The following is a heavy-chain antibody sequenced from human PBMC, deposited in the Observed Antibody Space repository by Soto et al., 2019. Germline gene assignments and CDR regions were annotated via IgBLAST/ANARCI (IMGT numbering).Heavy chain of an antibody. Sequence: EVQLLESGGGLVQPGGSLRLSCAASGFTFSSYAMSWVRQAPGKGLEWVSAISGSGGSTYYADSVKGRFTISRDNSKNTLYLQMTSLRAADTAVYYWAKAGWIQLVDYWGQGTLVTVSS. CDR1: GFTFSSYA. CDR2: ISGSGGST. D-gene: IGHD5-18*01. V-gene: IGHV3-23*01. CDR3: AKAGWIQLVDY. J-gene: IGHJ4*02.